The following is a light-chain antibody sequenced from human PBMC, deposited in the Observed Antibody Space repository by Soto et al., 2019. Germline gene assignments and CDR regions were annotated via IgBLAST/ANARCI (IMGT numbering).Light chain of an antibody. J-gene: IGKJ2*01. Sequence: DIQMTQSPSTLSASVGDRVTITCRASQSISSWLAWYQQKPGKAPKLLIYDASSLESSVPSRFSGSGSGTECTLTISGLRPDDCAAYYCLQYNTYSYTLGQGTKLEIK. V-gene: IGKV1-5*01. CDR3: LQYNTYSYT. CDR2: DAS. CDR1: QSISSW.